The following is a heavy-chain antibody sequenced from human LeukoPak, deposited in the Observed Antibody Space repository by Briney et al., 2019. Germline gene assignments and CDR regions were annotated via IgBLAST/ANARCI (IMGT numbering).Heavy chain of an antibody. CDR3: ARSLGGYAGYYYYYGMDV. J-gene: IGHJ6*02. CDR1: GFTFSSYW. Sequence: PGGSLRLSCAASGFTFSSYWMHWVRQAPGKGLVWVSRINSGGSSTSYADSVKGRFTISRDNAKNTLYLQMNSLRAEDTAVYYCARSLGGYAGYYYYYGMDVWGQGTTVTVSS. V-gene: IGHV3-74*01. D-gene: IGHD5-12*01. CDR2: INSGGSST.